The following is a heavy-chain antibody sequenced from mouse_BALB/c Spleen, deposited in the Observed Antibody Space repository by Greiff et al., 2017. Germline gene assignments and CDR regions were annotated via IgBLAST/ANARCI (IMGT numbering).Heavy chain of an antibody. D-gene: IGHD2-3*01. V-gene: IGHV5-6*03. CDR1: GFTFSSYG. CDR3: ARPDGYHGGFDY. CDR2: ISSGGSYT. J-gene: IGHJ2*01. Sequence: EVKLVESGGGLVQPGGSLKLSCAASGFTFSSYGMSWVRQTPDKRLEWVATISSGGSYTYYPDSVKGRFTISRDNAKNTLYLQMSSLKSEDTAMYYCARPDGYHGGFDYWGQGTTLTVSS.